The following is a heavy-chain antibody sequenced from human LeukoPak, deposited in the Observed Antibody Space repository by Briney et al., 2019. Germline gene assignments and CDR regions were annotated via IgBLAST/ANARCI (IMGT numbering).Heavy chain of an antibody. Sequence: GGSLRLSCAASGFTFSSYWMSWVRQAPGKGLEGVANIKLDGSEKYYVDSVKGRFTISRDSAKKSLYLQMNSLRDEDTAVYYCARDFFAFGGVIALLDYWGQGTLVTVSS. D-gene: IGHD3-16*02. CDR3: ARDFFAFGGVIALLDY. J-gene: IGHJ4*02. CDR2: IKLDGSEK. V-gene: IGHV3-7*01. CDR1: GFTFSSYW.